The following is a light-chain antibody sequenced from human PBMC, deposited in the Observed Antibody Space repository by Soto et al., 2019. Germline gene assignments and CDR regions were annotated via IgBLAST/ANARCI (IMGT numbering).Light chain of an antibody. CDR2: ATS. CDR3: QQFGTSPPKT. Sequence: VLTQSPDTLSLSPGERATLSCRASERVSSSYLAWYQQKFGQAPRLLLSATSRRAAGIPDRFGGSGSGTDFTLTINRVEPEDFGVYYCQQFGTSPPKTFGQGTKLEI. V-gene: IGKV3-20*01. CDR1: ERVSSSY. J-gene: IGKJ2*01.